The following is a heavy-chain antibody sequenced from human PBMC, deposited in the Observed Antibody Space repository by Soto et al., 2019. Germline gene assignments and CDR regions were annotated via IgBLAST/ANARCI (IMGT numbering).Heavy chain of an antibody. J-gene: IGHJ6*02. V-gene: IGHV1-69*06. Sequence: SVKVSCKAPGGTFSSLDINWVRQAPGQGLEWMGGIIPISETTNYAQIFQGRVSIVADISTSTAYMELSRLRSEDTAVYYCARALLSHSYDSGGYDSYFHAMDVWGQGTPVTVSS. CDR1: GGTFSSLD. CDR2: IIPISETT. CDR3: ARALLSHSYDSGGYDSYFHAMDV. D-gene: IGHD3-22*01.